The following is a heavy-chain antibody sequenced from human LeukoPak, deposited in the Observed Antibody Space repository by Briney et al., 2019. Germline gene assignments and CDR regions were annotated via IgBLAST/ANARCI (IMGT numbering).Heavy chain of an antibody. CDR3: ARDSSGWYRWFDP. J-gene: IGHJ5*02. V-gene: IGHV4-61*02. Sequence: SQTLSLTCTVSGDSISSGDYYWSWIRQPAGKGLEWIGRISSSGSTNYNPSLKSRVTISVDTSKNQFSLKLSSVTAADTAVYYCARDSSGWYRWFDPWGQGTLVTVSS. CDR1: GDSISSGDYY. D-gene: IGHD6-19*01. CDR2: ISSSGST.